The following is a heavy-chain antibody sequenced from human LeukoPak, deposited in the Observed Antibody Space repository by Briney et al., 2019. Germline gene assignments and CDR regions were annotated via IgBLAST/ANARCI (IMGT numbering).Heavy chain of an antibody. CDR3: ARDPGENYYYYYMDV. J-gene: IGHJ6*03. CDR1: GGSISSSGYY. Sequence: SETLSLTCTVSGGSISSSGYYWGWIRQPPGKGLEWIGTIYYSGSTYYNPSLKSRVTVSVDTSKNQFSLKLSSVTAADTAVYYCARDPGENYYYYYMDVWGYGTTVTVSS. CDR2: IYYSGST. V-gene: IGHV4-39*07.